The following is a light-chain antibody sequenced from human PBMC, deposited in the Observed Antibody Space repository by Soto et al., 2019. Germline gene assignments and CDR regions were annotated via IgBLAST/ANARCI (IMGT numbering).Light chain of an antibody. J-gene: IGKJ1*01. CDR1: QSISSY. Sequence: DIQMTQSPSSLSASVGDRVTITCRASQSISSYLNWYQQKPGKAAKLLIYAASSLQSWVPSRFSGSGSATDFTLTISSLQPEDCATYYCQQSYRTPRTFGQGTKVEIK. CDR2: AAS. V-gene: IGKV1-39*01. CDR3: QQSYRTPRT.